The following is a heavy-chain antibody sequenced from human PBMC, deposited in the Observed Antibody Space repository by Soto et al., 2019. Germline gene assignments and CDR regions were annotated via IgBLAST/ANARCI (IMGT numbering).Heavy chain of an antibody. CDR1: GFSLSSRGVS. D-gene: IGHD1-1*01. CDR2: IDWDDDK. CDR3: ARCLPGTHLSHFES. J-gene: IGHJ4*02. Sequence: SCHTLENPTETLTLTCTFSGFSLSSRGVSVTWIRQPPGKALEWLALIDWDDDKYYSTSLKTRLTISKDTSKNQVVLTMTNMEPVDKATYYCARCLPGTHLSHFESWCQGLLVT. V-gene: IGHV2-70*01.